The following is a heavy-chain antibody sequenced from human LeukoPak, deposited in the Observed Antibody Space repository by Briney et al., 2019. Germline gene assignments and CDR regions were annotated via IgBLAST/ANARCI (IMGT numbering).Heavy chain of an antibody. Sequence: ASVKVSCKASGHTFTGYYIHWVRQAPGQGLEWMGWINPNSGVTHYAQKLQGRVTMTRDTSISTAYMELSRLRSDDTAVYYCARSLSTVTTLLGYFDLWGRGTLLTVSS. J-gene: IGHJ2*01. CDR2: INPNSGVT. CDR3: ARSLSTVTTLLGYFDL. CDR1: GHTFTGYY. V-gene: IGHV1-2*02. D-gene: IGHD4-17*01.